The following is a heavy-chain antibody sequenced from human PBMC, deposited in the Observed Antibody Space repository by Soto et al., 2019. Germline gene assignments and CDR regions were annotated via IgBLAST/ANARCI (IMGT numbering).Heavy chain of an antibody. CDR1: GLTFSQYG. D-gene: IGHD3-22*01. CDR2: ISYDGNDR. CDR3: AKERDSSGYPLDY. J-gene: IGHJ4*02. V-gene: IGHV3-30*18. Sequence: QVHLVESGGGVVQPGKSLRLSCAASGLTFSQYGMHWVRQAPGRGLEWVAVISYDGNDRYYLDSVKGRFTISRDNPKNTLHLQMNSLRGEDTAVYYCAKERDSSGYPLDYCGQGTLVTVSS.